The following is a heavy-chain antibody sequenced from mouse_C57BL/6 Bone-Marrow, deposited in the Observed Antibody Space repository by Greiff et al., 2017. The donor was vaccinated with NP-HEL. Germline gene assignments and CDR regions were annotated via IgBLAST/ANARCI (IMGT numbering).Heavy chain of an antibody. CDR3: TGSRWLLRGDAMDY. D-gene: IGHD2-3*01. CDR2: IYPGNSDT. Sequence: EVQLQQSGTVLARPGASVKMSCKTSGYTFTSYWMHWVKQRPGQGLEWIGAIYPGNSDTSYNQKFKGKAKLTAVTSANTAYMELSSLTDEDSAVYCCTGSRWLLRGDAMDYWGQGTSVTVSS. J-gene: IGHJ4*01. CDR1: GYTFTSYW. V-gene: IGHV1-5*01.